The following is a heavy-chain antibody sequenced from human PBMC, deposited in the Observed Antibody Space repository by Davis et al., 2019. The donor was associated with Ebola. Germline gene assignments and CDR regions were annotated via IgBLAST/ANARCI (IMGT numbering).Heavy chain of an antibody. V-gene: IGHV3-13*01. Sequence: PGGSLRLSCAASGFTFRSYDMHWVRQATGKGLEWVSAIGAAGVTYYPVSVKGRFTISRENAKNSLYLQMNSLRAEDTAVYYCARAGFGSTWFDCWGQGILVTVSS. CDR1: GFTFRSYD. J-gene: IGHJ5*01. CDR2: IGAAGVT. D-gene: IGHD6-13*01. CDR3: ARAGFGSTWFDC.